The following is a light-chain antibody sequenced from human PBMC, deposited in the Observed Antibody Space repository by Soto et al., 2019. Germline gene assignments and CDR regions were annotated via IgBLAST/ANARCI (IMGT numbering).Light chain of an antibody. J-gene: IGLJ1*01. CDR2: EVN. V-gene: IGLV2-14*01. CDR1: SSDIGRYNY. CDR3: TSCITANTRCV. Sequence: QSVLTQPASVSGSPGQSITISCTGTSSDIGRYNYVSWFQQHPGKVPKLVIFEVNYRPSGVSDRFSGSKSGNTASLTITELQAEDEADYYCTSCITANTRCVFGSGTKVTVL.